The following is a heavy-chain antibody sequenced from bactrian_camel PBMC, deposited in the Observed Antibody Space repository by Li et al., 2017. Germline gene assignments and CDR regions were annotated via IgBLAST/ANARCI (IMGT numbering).Heavy chain of an antibody. D-gene: IGHD2*01. CDR3: AADSLHTIVAVTACKGDFGY. CDR1: GYTINTNYY. CDR2: INTFYRTT. Sequence: DVQLVESGGGSVQAGGSLRPSCAGSGYTINTNYYMAWFRQAPGKEREGVASINTFYRTTYYADSVKGRFTISQDVKNTVYLQMNSLKSEDTAMYYCAADSLHTIVAVTACKGDFGYWGQGTQVTVS. J-gene: IGHJ6*01. V-gene: IGHV3S40*01.